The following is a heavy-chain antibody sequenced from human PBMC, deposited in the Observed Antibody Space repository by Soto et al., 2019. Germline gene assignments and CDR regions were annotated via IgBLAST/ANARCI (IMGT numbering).Heavy chain of an antibody. CDR3: AKDPLPEGYFDY. CDR2: ISGSGGSA. D-gene: IGHD3-16*02. J-gene: IGHJ4*02. Sequence: EVQLLESGGGLVQPGGSLRLSCAASGFTFSSYAMSWVRQAPGKGLEWVSAISGSGGSAYYADSVKGRFTISRDNSKNTLYLQMNSLRAEDTAVYYCAKDPLPEGYFDYWGQGTLVTVSS. V-gene: IGHV3-23*01. CDR1: GFTFSSYA.